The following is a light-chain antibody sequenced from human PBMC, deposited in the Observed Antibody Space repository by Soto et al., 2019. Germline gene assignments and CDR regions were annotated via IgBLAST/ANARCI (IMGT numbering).Light chain of an antibody. Sequence: EIVLTQSPATLSLSPGERATLSCRASQSVSRYLAWYQQKPGQAPRLLIYDASNRATGIPARFSGSGSGTDFTLTISSPEPEDVAVYYCQQRSNWPKTFGQGTKVEIK. CDR2: DAS. V-gene: IGKV3-11*01. CDR3: QQRSNWPKT. CDR1: QSVSRY. J-gene: IGKJ1*01.